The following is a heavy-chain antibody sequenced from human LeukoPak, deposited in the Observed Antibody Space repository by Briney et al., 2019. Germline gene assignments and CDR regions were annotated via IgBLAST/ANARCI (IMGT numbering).Heavy chain of an antibody. V-gene: IGHV3-43*01. CDR1: GFTFDDYN. Sequence: GGSLRLSCAASGFTFDDYNMHWVRQAPGKGLEWVSLISWDGGSTYYADSVKGRFTISRDNSKNSLYLQMNSLRTEDTALYYCAKDIGRFGESNYGMDVWGQGTTVTVSS. CDR2: ISWDGGST. J-gene: IGHJ6*02. CDR3: AKDIGRFGESNYGMDV. D-gene: IGHD3-10*01.